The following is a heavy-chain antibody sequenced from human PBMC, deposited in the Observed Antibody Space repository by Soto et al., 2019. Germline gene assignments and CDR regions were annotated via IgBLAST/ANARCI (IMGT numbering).Heavy chain of an antibody. CDR3: VRLDRTGYYAH. V-gene: IGHV5-51*01. D-gene: IGHD3-9*01. CDR2: INPADSDT. Sequence: GASLRISCKGSGYSFTNYWIGWVRQMPGKGLEWMGIINPADSDTRYSPSFQGQVTVSVDKSISTAYLQRGSLKASDTAMEDGVRLDRTGYYAHWAKGTQVTVP. J-gene: IGHJ4*02. CDR1: GYSFTNYW.